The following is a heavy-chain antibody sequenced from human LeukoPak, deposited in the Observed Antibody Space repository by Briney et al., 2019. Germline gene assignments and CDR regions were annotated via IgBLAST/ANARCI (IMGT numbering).Heavy chain of an antibody. V-gene: IGHV3-23*01. CDR3: AKATLLLSFYGMDV. D-gene: IGHD1-26*01. CDR1: GFTFSSYA. Sequence: GGSLRLSCAASGFTFSSYAMNWVRQAPGKGLEWVSAISGSGDNTYYADSVKGRFTISRDNSKSTLYLQMNSLRAEDTAVYYCAKATLLLSFYGMDVWGQGTTVTVSS. J-gene: IGHJ6*02. CDR2: ISGSGDNT.